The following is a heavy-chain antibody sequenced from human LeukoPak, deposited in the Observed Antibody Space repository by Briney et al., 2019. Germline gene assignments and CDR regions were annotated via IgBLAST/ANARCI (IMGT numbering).Heavy chain of an antibody. J-gene: IGHJ6*04. D-gene: IGHD3-10*02. CDR3: AELGITMIGGV. CDR2: IRQDGSEK. Sequence: GGSLRLSCAASGFTFSDYWMSWVRQAPGKGLEWVANIRQDGSEKNYVDSVKGRFTISRDNAKNSLYLQMNSLRAEDTAVYYCAELGITMIGGVWGKGTTVTISS. V-gene: IGHV3-7*01. CDR1: GFTFSDYW.